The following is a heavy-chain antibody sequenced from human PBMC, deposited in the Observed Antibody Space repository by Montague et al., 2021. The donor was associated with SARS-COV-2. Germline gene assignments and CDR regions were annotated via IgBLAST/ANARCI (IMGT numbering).Heavy chain of an antibody. Sequence: SETLSLTCTVSGGSISSSSYYWAWIRQPPGKGLEWIGRIYNSGSTYYNPSLKSRVTISVDTSKNQFSLKLSSVTAADTAVYFCARQGRVGCNTDYFDYWGQGTLVTVSS. D-gene: IGHD2-2*02. J-gene: IGHJ4*02. CDR3: ARQGRVGCNTDYFDY. CDR2: IYNSGST. CDR1: GGSISSSSYY. V-gene: IGHV4-39*01.